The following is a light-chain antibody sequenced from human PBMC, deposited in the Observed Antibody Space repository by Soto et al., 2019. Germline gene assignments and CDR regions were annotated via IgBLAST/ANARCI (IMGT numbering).Light chain of an antibody. CDR1: QSVDSY. Sequence: EIVLTQSPATLSLSPGERATLSCRASQSVDSYLAWYKQKPGQSPSLLIYGASTRATGIPARFSGSGSGTEFTLTIRSLKSEDFGVYYCHQYNNLWTFGQGTKLDIK. CDR2: GAS. J-gene: IGKJ1*01. V-gene: IGKV3-15*01. CDR3: HQYNNLWT.